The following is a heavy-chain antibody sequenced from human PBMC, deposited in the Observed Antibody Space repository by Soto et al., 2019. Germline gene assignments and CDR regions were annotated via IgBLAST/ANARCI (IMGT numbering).Heavy chain of an antibody. Sequence: ESLKSSFKGSGYSFTSYWVSWVRQIPGKGLEWMGRIDPSDSYTNYSPSFQGHVTISADKSISTAYLQWSSLKASDTAMYYCARSRHYDILTGPYNWFDPWGQGTLVTVSS. J-gene: IGHJ5*02. CDR2: IDPSDSYT. CDR1: GYSFTSYW. D-gene: IGHD3-9*01. CDR3: ARSRHYDILTGPYNWFDP. V-gene: IGHV5-10-1*01.